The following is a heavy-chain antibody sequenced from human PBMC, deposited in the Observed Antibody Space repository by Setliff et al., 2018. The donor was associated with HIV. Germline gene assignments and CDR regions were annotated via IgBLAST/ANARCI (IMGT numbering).Heavy chain of an antibody. D-gene: IGHD1-26*01. CDR3: ATWGGSPDGYFYYYMDV. CDR2: INAGNGDT. J-gene: IGHJ6*03. V-gene: IGHV1-2*02. Sequence: VKVSCKASGYTFTDYPVHWVRQAPGQRLEWMGWINAGNGDTNYAPKFQGRVTMTRDKSISTAYMELSRLRSDDTAVYYCATWGGSPDGYFYYYMDVWGQGTLVTVSS. CDR1: GYTFTDYP.